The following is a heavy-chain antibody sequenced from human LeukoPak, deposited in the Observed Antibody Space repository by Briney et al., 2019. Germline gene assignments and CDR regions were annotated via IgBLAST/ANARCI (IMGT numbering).Heavy chain of an antibody. J-gene: IGHJ5*02. D-gene: IGHD3-3*01. V-gene: IGHV1-18*01. CDR1: GYTFTSYG. CDR2: ISAYNGNT. CDR3: ARVAPRAQYYDFWSGKNWFDP. Sequence: ASVTVSCLASGYTFTSYGISWVRQAPGQGLEWMGWISAYNGNTNYAQKLQGRVTMTTDTSTSTAYMELRSLRSDDTAVYYCARVAPRAQYYDFWSGKNWFDPWGQGTLVTVSS.